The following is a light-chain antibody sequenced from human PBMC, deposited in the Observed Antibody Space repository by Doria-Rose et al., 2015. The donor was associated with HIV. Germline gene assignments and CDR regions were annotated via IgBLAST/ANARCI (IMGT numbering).Light chain of an antibody. CDR1: QSFSSTY. Sequence: EIVMTQSPGTLSLSPGERATLSCRASQSFSSTYLDWYQQIPGQAPSLLIYDGSTRDTGIPAGFSASGSGTDVTLTINRLEPDEFALNYCHQYGTSWTFGKGTKVEI. CDR2: DGS. V-gene: IGKV3-20*01. J-gene: IGKJ1*01. CDR3: HQYGTSWT.